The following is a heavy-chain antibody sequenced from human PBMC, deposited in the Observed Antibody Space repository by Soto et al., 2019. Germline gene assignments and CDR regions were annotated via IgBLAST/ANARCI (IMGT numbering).Heavy chain of an antibody. Sequence: QVQLQESGPGLVKPSATLSLTCTVSGDSISNFYWSWIRQPTGKGLESLGRISARGRTTYNPSLQSRVAMSPDTSKNQFSLRLTSLSAADTAVYFCARGMGRYFDLWGRGTLVTVFS. V-gene: IGHV4-4*07. CDR3: ARGMGRYFDL. CDR1: GDSISNFY. D-gene: IGHD2-8*01. J-gene: IGHJ2*01. CDR2: ISARGRT.